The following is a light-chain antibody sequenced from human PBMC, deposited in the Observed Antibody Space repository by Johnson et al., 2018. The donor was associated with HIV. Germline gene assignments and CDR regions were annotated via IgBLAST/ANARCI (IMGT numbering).Light chain of an antibody. CDR3: GVWDNSLGASYV. CDR2: DNN. V-gene: IGLV1-51*01. Sequence: QPVLTQPPSVSAAPGQRVTISCFGSSSNIGNNFVSWYQQFPGTAPKLLIYDNNKRPSGIADRFSGSKSGTSAILDITGLQTGDEADYYCGVWDNSLGASYVFGTGTKVSVL. J-gene: IGLJ1*01. CDR1: SSNIGNNF.